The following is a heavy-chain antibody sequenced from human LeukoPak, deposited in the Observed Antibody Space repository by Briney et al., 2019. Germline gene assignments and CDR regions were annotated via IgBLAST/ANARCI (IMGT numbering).Heavy chain of an antibody. CDR3: ARLPTGYPNWFDP. J-gene: IGHJ5*02. V-gene: IGHV4-39*01. D-gene: IGHD3-9*01. Sequence: PSETLSLTCTVSGGSISSSSYYWGWIRQPPGKGLEWIGSIYYSGSTYYNPSLKSRVTISMDTSKNQFSLILNSVTAADTAIYFCARLPTGYPNWFDPWGQGTLVTVSS. CDR2: IYYSGST. CDR1: GGSISSSSYY.